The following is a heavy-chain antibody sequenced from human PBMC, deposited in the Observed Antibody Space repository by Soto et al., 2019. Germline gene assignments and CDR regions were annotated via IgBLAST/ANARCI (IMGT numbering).Heavy chain of an antibody. J-gene: IGHJ4*02. CDR1: GVTFSRHA. V-gene: IGHV3-23*01. CDR3: AKVAAVAGYYFDY. CDR2: ISGSGGST. Sequence: GSLRLACAAFGVTFSRHAMSWVRQAPGKGLEWVSAISGSGGSTYYADSVKGRFTISRDNSKNTLYLQMNSLRAEDTAVYYCAKVAAVAGYYFDYWGQGTLVTVLL. D-gene: IGHD6-19*01.